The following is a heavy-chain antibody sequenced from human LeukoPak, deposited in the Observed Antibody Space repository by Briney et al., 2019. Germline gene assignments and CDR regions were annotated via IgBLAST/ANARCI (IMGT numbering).Heavy chain of an antibody. CDR3: ARGTSGWYRVFEF. D-gene: IGHD6-19*01. Sequence: PSETLSLTCTVSGYSISSGYYWSWIRQPAGKGLEWIGHIYTSGSTNYNPSLKSRVTISVDTSKKQFSLRLSSVTAADTAVYYCARGTSGWYRVFEFWGQGTLVTVSS. J-gene: IGHJ4*02. CDR1: GYSISSGYY. CDR2: IYTSGST. V-gene: IGHV4-61*09.